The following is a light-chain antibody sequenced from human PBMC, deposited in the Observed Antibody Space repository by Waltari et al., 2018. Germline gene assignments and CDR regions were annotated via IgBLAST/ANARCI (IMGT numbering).Light chain of an antibody. J-gene: IGLJ3*02. V-gene: IGLV2-8*01. CDR3: SSYGGRNNLL. CDR1: SCAGGSFNY. Sequence: QSALTQPPSASGSPGQSVTISCTGTSCAGGSFNYVSWYQQYPGKTPKLLIYEVNKRPSGIPDRFSGSKSGNTASLTVSGLQAEDEAEYYCSSYGGRNNLLFGEGTKLTVL. CDR2: EVN.